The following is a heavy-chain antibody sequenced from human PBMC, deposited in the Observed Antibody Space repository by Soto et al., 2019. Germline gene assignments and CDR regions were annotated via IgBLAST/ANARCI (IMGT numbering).Heavy chain of an antibody. Sequence: GGSLRLSCVASGFTFSDHYMTWIRQAPGKGLEWLSYISTSSSYTNYADSVKGRFTISRDNAMNSLYLQMNSLRAEDTAVYYCARLRLTGYFEYWGLGTLVTVSS. J-gene: IGHJ4*02. V-gene: IGHV3-11*03. CDR3: ARLRLTGYFEY. CDR2: ISTSSSYT. CDR1: GFTFSDHY.